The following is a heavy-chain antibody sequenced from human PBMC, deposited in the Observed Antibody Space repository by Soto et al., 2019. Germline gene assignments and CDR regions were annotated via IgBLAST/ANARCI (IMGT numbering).Heavy chain of an antibody. CDR2: IYYSGST. V-gene: IGHV4-31*03. CDR3: ARGRYSSSSNWFDP. D-gene: IGHD6-6*01. J-gene: IGHJ5*02. Sequence: QVQLQESGPGLVKPSQTLSLTCTVSDGSISSGDYYWSWIRQHPGKGLEWIGYIYYSGSTHYNPSLKSRVTMSVDTSENQFSLTLSSLTAADTAVYYCARGRYSSSSNWFDPWGQGTLVTVSS. CDR1: DGSISSGDYY.